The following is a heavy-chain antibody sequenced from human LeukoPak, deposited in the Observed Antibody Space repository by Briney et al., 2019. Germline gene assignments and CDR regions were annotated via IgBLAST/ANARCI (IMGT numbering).Heavy chain of an antibody. V-gene: IGHV1-3*01. J-gene: IGHJ2*01. CDR1: GYTLTSYA. CDR3: ARANLEYCSSTSCYVGNWYFDL. Sequence: GASVKVSCKASGYTLTSYAMHWVRQAPGQRLEWMGWINAGNGNTKYSQKFQGRVTITRDTSASTAYMELSSLRSEDTAVYYCARANLEYCSSTSCYVGNWYFDLWGRGTLVTVSS. D-gene: IGHD2-2*01. CDR2: INAGNGNT.